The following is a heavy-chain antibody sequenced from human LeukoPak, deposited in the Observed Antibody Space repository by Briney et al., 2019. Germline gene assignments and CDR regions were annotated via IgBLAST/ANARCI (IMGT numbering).Heavy chain of an antibody. J-gene: IGHJ6*03. CDR2: IYHSGGT. Sequence: PSETLSLTCAVSGGSISSDNWRGWVRQTPGKGLEWIGEIYHSGGTNYNPSLKSRVTISVDTSKNQFSLKLSSVTAADTAVYYCARHRDSSSWGGFDYYYYMDVWGKGTTVTISS. CDR1: GGSISSDNW. D-gene: IGHD6-13*01. V-gene: IGHV4-4*02. CDR3: ARHRDSSSWGGFDYYYYMDV.